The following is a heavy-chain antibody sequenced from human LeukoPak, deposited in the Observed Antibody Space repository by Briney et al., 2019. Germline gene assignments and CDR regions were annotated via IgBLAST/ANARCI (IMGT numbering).Heavy chain of an antibody. V-gene: IGHV4-34*01. D-gene: IGHD6-6*01. Sequence: RASETLSLTCAVYGESFSGFYWSWIRQPPGKGLEWIGEINHSGSTNYNPSLKSRVTISVDTSKNQFSLMLTSVTAADTAVYYCARSTDSSSFSPYFDYRGQGTLVTVSS. CDR3: ARSTDSSSFSPYFDY. CDR2: INHSGST. CDR1: GESFSGFY. J-gene: IGHJ4*02.